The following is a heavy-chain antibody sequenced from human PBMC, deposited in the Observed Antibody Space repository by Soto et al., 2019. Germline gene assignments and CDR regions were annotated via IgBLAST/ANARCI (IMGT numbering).Heavy chain of an antibody. D-gene: IGHD7-27*01. CDR2: ISSSSSVI. J-gene: IGHJ6*03. CDR3: ARDLSWGSNWYYYMDV. Sequence: EVQLVESGGGLVQPGGSLRLSCATSGFILSDCAMNWVRQAPGKGLEWVSYISSSSSVIEYADSVKGRFNVSRDNARNSLYLQMNSLRAEDTAVYYCARDLSWGSNWYYYMDVWGKGTTVTVSS. V-gene: IGHV3-48*01. CDR1: GFILSDCA.